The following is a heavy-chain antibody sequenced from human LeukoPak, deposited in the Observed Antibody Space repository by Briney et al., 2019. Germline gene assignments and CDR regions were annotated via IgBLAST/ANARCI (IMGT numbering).Heavy chain of an antibody. CDR2: IRYDGSNK. Sequence: GGSLRLSCAASGFTFSSYGMHWVRQAPGKGLEWVAFIRYDGSNKYYADSVKGRFTISRDNSKNTLYLQMNSLRAEDTAVYYCGKLSGIAVAGTGGGVYWGQGTLVTVSS. CDR3: GKLSGIAVAGTGGGVY. V-gene: IGHV3-30*02. CDR1: GFTFSSYG. D-gene: IGHD6-19*01. J-gene: IGHJ4*02.